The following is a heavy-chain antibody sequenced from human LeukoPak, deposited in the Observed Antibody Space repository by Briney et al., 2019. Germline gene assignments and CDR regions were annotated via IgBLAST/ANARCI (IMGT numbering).Heavy chain of an antibody. CDR2: ISGSGGST. CDR3: ARAFYSSSRPYYFDY. Sequence: GGSLRLSCAASGFTFSSYSMNWVRQAPGKGLEWVSAISGSGGSTYYADSVKGRFTISRDNSKNTLYLQMNSLRAEDTAVYYCARAFYSSSRPYYFDYWGQGTLVTVSS. CDR1: GFTFSSYS. D-gene: IGHD6-13*01. V-gene: IGHV3-23*01. J-gene: IGHJ4*02.